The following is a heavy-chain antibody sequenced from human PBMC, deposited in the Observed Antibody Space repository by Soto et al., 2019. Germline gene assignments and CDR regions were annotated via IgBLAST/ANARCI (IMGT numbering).Heavy chain of an antibody. CDR1: GGTFSSYA. D-gene: IGHD1-26*01. V-gene: IGHV1-69*06. CDR2: IIPIFGTA. J-gene: IGHJ5*02. Sequence: ASVKVSCKASGGTFSSYAISWVRQAPGQGLEWMGGIIPIFGTANYAQKFQGRVTITADKSTSTAYMELSSLRSEDTAVYYCARAELLSLWFDPWGQGTLVTVSS. CDR3: ARAELLSLWFDP.